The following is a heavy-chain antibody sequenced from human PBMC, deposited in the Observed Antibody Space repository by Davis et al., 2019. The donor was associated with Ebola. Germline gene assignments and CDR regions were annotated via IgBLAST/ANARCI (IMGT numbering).Heavy chain of an antibody. CDR3: ARDRGSDWYFDL. D-gene: IGHD3-9*01. V-gene: IGHV3-30*02. CDR1: GFTFSSYD. CDR2: IRYNGRDK. J-gene: IGHJ4*02. Sequence: PGGSLRLSCAASGFTFSSYDMHWVRQAPGKGLEWLSFIRYNGRDKYYGDSVKGRFTVSRDNSKKMFYLQMNSLRVEDTALYYCARDRGSDWYFDLWGQGTLVTVSS.